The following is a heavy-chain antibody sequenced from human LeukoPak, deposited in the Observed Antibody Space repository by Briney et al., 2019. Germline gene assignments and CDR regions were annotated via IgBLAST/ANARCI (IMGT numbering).Heavy chain of an antibody. D-gene: IGHD6-13*01. CDR2: IYYSGST. CDR1: GGSISSGGYY. V-gene: IGHV4-31*03. J-gene: IGHJ6*03. Sequence: SQTLSLTCTVSGGSISSGGYYWSWIRQHPGKGLEWIGYIYYSGSTYYNPSLKSRVTISVDTSKNQFSLKLSSVTAADTAVYFCARATHYSAGTGGPYMDVWGQGTTVTVSS. CDR3: ARATHYSAGTGGPYMDV.